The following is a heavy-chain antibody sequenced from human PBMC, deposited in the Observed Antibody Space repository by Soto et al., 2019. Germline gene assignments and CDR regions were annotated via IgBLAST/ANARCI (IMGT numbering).Heavy chain of an antibody. D-gene: IGHD6-13*01. V-gene: IGHV3-23*01. CDR3: TTARHCSSDACPAAE. CDR2: IGPNPSNT. CDR1: GFTFRTTG. J-gene: IGHJ4*02. Sequence: EVQLLESGGGLVQPGGSLRLSCTTSGFTFRTTGMLWLRQAPGKGLEWVSAIGPNPSNTKYSDSVKGRFIISRDNSKNTVFLQMTSLGAEDTALYYCTTARHCSSDACPAAEWGQGTLITVSS.